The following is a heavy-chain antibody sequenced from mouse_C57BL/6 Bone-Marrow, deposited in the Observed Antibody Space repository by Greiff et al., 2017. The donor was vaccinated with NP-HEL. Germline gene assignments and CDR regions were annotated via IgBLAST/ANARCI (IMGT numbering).Heavy chain of an antibody. CDR2: IWSGGST. Sequence: VQLQQSGPGLVQPSQSLSITCTVSGFSLTSYGVHWVRQPPGKGLEWLGVIWSGGSTDYNAAFISRLSISKDNSKSQVFFKMNSLQADDTAIYYCAKNHYGSSYDGFAYWGQGTLVTVSA. CDR1: GFSLTSYG. D-gene: IGHD1-1*01. CDR3: AKNHYGSSYDGFAY. V-gene: IGHV2-4*01. J-gene: IGHJ3*01.